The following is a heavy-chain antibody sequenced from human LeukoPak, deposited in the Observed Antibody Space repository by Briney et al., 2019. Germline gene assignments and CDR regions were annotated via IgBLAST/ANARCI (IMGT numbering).Heavy chain of an antibody. CDR2: ISSSSYI. Sequence: PGGSLRLSCAASGFTFSSYSMNWVRQAPGKGLEWVSSISSSSYIYYADSVKGRFTISRDNSKNTLYLQMNTLRAEDTAVYYCARQGNYHDTSGYDAFDYWGQGTLVTVSS. CDR1: GFTFSSYS. J-gene: IGHJ4*02. D-gene: IGHD3-22*01. V-gene: IGHV3-21*01. CDR3: ARQGNYHDTSGYDAFDY.